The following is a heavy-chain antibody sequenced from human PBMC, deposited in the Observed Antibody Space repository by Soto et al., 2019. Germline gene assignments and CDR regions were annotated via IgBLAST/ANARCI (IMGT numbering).Heavy chain of an antibody. J-gene: IGHJ4*02. CDR2: ISSSSSYI. Sequence: GGSLRLSCAASGFTFSSYSMNWVRQAPGKGLEWVSSISSSSSYIYYADSVKGRFTISRDNAKNSLYLQMNSLRAEDTAVYYCARDRYCSSTSCYLSLSEPYFDYWGQGTLVTVSS. V-gene: IGHV3-21*01. D-gene: IGHD2-2*01. CDR3: ARDRYCSSTSCYLSLSEPYFDY. CDR1: GFTFSSYS.